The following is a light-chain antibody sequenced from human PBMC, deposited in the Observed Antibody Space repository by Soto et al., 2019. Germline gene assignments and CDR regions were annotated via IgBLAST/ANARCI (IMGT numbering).Light chain of an antibody. J-gene: IGLJ2*01. V-gene: IGLV1-40*01. CDR2: GNS. CDR1: SSNIGAGYD. Sequence: QPVLTQPPSVSGARGQRVTISCTGSSSNIGAGYDVHWYQQLPGTAPKLLIYGNSNRPSGVPDRFSGSKSGTSASLAITGLQAEDEADYYCQSYDSSLSGSVFGGGTQLTVL. CDR3: QSYDSSLSGSV.